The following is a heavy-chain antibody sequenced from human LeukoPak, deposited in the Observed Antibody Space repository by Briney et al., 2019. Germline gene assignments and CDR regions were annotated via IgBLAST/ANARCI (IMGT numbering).Heavy chain of an antibody. J-gene: IGHJ4*02. D-gene: IGHD6-13*01. V-gene: IGHV1-18*04. CDR1: GGTFLSYG. Sequence: ASLKVSCKASGGTFLSYGVTWVRQAPGQGLEWMGWISAYNGNTNYAQKLQGRVTMTTDTSTSTAYMELRSLRSDDTAVYYCARGESSSFGPWVAEADYWGQGTLVTVSS. CDR3: ARGESSSFGPWVAEADY. CDR2: ISAYNGNT.